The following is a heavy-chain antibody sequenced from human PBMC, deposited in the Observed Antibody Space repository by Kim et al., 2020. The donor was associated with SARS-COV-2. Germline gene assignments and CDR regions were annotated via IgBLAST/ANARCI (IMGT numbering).Heavy chain of an antibody. V-gene: IGHV4-39*01. Sequence: SETLSLTCTVSGGSISSSSYYWGWIRQPPGKGLEWIGSIYYSGSTYYNPSLKSRVTISVDTSKNQFSLKLSSVTAADTAVYYCARQAVRFGYYGMDVWGQGTTVTVSS. CDR3: ARQAVRFGYYGMDV. J-gene: IGHJ6*02. CDR2: IYYSGST. CDR1: GGSISSSSYY. D-gene: IGHD3-3*01.